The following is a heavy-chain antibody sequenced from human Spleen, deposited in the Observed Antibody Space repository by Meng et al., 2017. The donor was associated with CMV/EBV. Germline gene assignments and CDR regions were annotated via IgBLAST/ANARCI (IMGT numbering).Heavy chain of an antibody. CDR2: ISYDGSNK. CDR3: VRFGGTGSSGWLGYGMVV. Sequence: GESLKISCAASGFIISSYAMHWVRQAQGKGLGWVAVISYDGSNKYYAESVKGRFTISRDNSKNTLFVQRNSMRAEDTAIYYCVRFGGTGSSGWLGYGMVVWGQGTTVTVSS. D-gene: IGHD6-19*01. J-gene: IGHJ6*02. V-gene: IGHV3-30-3*01. CDR1: GFIISSYA.